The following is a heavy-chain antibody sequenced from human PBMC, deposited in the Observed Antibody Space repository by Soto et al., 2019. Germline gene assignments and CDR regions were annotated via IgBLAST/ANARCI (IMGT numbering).Heavy chain of an antibody. V-gene: IGHV1-69*02. J-gene: IGHJ3*02. CDR2: IIPILGIA. CDR3: ARVRRAYSSGSYRNAFDI. Sequence: QVQLVQSGAEVKKPGSSVKVSCKASGGTFSSYTISWVRQAPGQGLEWMGRIIPILGIANYAQKFQGRVTITADKSTSTAYMELSSLRSEDTAVYYCARVRRAYSSGSYRNAFDIWGQGTMVTVSS. CDR1: GGTFSSYT. D-gene: IGHD6-19*01.